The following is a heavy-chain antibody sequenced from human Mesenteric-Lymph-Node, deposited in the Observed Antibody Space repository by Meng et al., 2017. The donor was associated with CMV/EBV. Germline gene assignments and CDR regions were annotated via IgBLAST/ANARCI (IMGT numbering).Heavy chain of an antibody. V-gene: IGHV4-34*01. J-gene: IGHJ5*02. CDR1: GGSFRGYF. D-gene: IGHD2-2*02. Sequence: YGGSFRGYFWSWIRQPPGKGLEWIGEINHSGSTNYNPSLKGRVTISVDTSKNQFSLKLSSVTAADTAVYYCARVRGYCATTNCYTWFDPWGQGTLVT. CDR3: ARVRGYCATTNCYTWFDP. CDR2: INHSGST.